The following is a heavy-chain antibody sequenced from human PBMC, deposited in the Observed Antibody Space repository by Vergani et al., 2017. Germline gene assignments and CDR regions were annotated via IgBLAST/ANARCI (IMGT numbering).Heavy chain of an antibody. V-gene: IGHV4-4*02. CDR1: GGSISSSNW. CDR2: IYHSGST. CDR3: ARDSHYPNYYGMDV. Sequence: QVQLQESGPGLVKPSGTLSLTCAVSGGSISSSNWWSWVRQPPGKGLEWIGEIYHSGSTNYNPSLKSRVTISVDTSKNQFSLKLSSVTAADTAVYYCARDSHYPNYYGMDVWGQGTTVTVSS. D-gene: IGHD1-26*01. J-gene: IGHJ6*02.